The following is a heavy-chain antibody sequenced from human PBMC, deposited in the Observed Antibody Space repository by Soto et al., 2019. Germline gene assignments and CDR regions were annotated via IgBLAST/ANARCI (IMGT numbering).Heavy chain of an antibody. J-gene: IGHJ4*02. CDR3: ETSTGAGGPFEY. V-gene: IGHV3-23*01. CDR1: VFSFISYS. D-gene: IGHD2-8*02. Sequence: PWFSXRLSCSAAVFSFISYSSCWARQGPGKGLEWVAVVSIGGSTHYADSVRGRFTIYRDNSKNTLSLQMNSLTAEDTAVYFCETSTGAGGPFEYWGQGALVTVYS. CDR2: VSIGGST.